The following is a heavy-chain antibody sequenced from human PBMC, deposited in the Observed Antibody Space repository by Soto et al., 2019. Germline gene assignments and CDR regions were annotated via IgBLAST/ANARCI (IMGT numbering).Heavy chain of an antibody. J-gene: IGHJ4*02. V-gene: IGHV3-30*18. CDR1: GFTFSSYG. D-gene: IGHD5-18*01. CDR2: ISYDGSNK. Sequence: QVQLVESGGGVVQPGRSLRLSCAASGFTFSSYGMHWVRQAPGKGLEWVAVISYDGSNKYYADSVKGRFTISRDNSKNTLYLQMNGLRAEDTAVYYCAKELHSYGWAFDYWGQGTLVTVSS. CDR3: AKELHSYGWAFDY.